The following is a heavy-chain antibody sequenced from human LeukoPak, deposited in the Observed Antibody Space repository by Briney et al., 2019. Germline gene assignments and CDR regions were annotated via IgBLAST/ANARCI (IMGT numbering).Heavy chain of an antibody. CDR3: ARGLDYYDSSGPLDY. J-gene: IGHJ4*02. CDR2: IKQDGSEK. CDR1: GFTFSSYW. Sequence: PGGSLRLSCAASGFTFSSYWMSWVRQAPGKGLEWVANIKQDGSEKYYVDSVKGRFTISRDNAKNSLYLRMNSLRAEDTAVYYCARGLDYYDSSGPLDYWGQGTLVTVSS. D-gene: IGHD3-22*01. V-gene: IGHV3-7*03.